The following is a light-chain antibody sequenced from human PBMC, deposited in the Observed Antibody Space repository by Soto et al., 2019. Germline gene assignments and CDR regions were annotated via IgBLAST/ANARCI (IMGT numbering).Light chain of an antibody. CDR2: AAS. V-gene: IGKV1-9*01. CDR3: QQLNSYPGFT. J-gene: IGKJ3*01. Sequence: DIQLTQSPSFLSASVGDRVTITCRASQGISSYLAWYQQKPGKAPKLLIYAASTLRSGVPSRFSGSGSGTEFTLTISSLQPEDFATYYCQQLNSYPGFTFGPGTKVDIK. CDR1: QGISSY.